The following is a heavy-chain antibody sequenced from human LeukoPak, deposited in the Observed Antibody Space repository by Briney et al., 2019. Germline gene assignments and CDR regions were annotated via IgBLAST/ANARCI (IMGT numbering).Heavy chain of an antibody. D-gene: IGHD1-26*01. V-gene: IGHV3-30*02. CDR3: AKETRGSYSDY. CDR1: GFTFCSSG. CDR2: IRYEGTSK. J-gene: IGHJ4*02. Sequence: GGSLRVSCAASGFTFCSSGMHWVRQAPGKGLEGVAFIRYEGTSKYYADSVKGRFTISRDNSKNTVYLQMNSLRAEDTAVYYCAKETRGSYSDYWGQGTLVTVSS.